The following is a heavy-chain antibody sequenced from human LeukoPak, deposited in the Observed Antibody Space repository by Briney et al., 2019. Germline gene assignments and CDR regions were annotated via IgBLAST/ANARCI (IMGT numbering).Heavy chain of an antibody. Sequence: GGSLRLSCAASGFTFSSYGMHWVRQAPGKGLEWVAFIRYDGSNKYYADSVKGRFTISRDNSKNTLYLQMNSLRAEDTAVYYCARGRQLVSVRYYYYMDVWGKGTTVTISS. CDR3: ARGRQLVSVRYYYYMDV. CDR2: IRYDGSNK. CDR1: GFTFSSYG. V-gene: IGHV3-30*02. D-gene: IGHD6-13*01. J-gene: IGHJ6*03.